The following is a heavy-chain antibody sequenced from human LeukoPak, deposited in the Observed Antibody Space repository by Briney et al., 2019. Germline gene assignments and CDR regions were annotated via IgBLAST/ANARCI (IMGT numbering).Heavy chain of an antibody. Sequence: ASVKVSCKASGYTFTGYYMHWVRQAPGQGLEWMGWINPNSGGTNDAQKFQGRVTMTTDTSISTAYMELSRLRADDTAVYCCARDWWELRLTKVDAFDIWGQGTMVTVSS. V-gene: IGHV1-2*02. CDR3: ARDWWELRLTKVDAFDI. CDR1: GYTFTGYY. CDR2: INPNSGGT. J-gene: IGHJ3*02. D-gene: IGHD1-26*01.